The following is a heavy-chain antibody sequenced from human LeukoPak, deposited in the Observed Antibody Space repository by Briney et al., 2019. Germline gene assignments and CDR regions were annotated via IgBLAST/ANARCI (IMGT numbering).Heavy chain of an antibody. V-gene: IGHV4-39*07. D-gene: IGHD6-13*01. CDR3: ARDTLAAAATKSFDY. CDR2: IYYSGST. Sequence: SETLSLTCTVSGGSISSSSYYWGWIRQPPGKGLEWIGRIYYSGSTYYNPSLKSRVTISVDTSKNQFSLKLSSVTAADTAVYYCARDTLAAAATKSFDYWGQGTLVTVSS. CDR1: GGSISSSSYY. J-gene: IGHJ4*02.